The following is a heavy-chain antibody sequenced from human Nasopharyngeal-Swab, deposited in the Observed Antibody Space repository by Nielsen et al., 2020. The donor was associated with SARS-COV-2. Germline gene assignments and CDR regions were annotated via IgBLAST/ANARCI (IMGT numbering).Heavy chain of an antibody. D-gene: IGHD6-19*01. Sequence: GGSLRLSCAASGFTFITHAMNWVRQAPGKGLEWVSAISGSGGSTYYADSVKGRFTISRDNSKNTVYLQLNSLRAGDTAIYYCAKDLSGQWLRGAFHIWGQGTMVTVSS. J-gene: IGHJ3*02. CDR3: AKDLSGQWLRGAFHI. CDR1: GFTFITHA. V-gene: IGHV3-23*01. CDR2: ISGSGGST.